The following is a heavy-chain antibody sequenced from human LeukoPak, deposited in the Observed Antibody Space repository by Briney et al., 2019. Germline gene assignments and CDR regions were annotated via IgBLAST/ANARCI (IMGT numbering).Heavy chain of an antibody. CDR3: ATNIAGAFDV. Sequence: GGSLRLSCAASGFIFSAYAMHWVRQARGKGLEHVSIISSDGVSTYYANSVKGRFTISRDNSKNTVSLQMDSLRVEDMAVYYCATNIAGAFDVWGQGTMVTVSS. V-gene: IGHV3-64*01. D-gene: IGHD2/OR15-2a*01. CDR1: GFIFSAYA. CDR2: ISSDGVST. J-gene: IGHJ3*01.